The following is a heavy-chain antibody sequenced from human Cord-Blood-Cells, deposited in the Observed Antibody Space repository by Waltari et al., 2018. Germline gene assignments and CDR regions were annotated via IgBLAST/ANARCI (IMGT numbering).Heavy chain of an antibody. J-gene: IGHJ4*02. CDR2: IYSGGST. Sequence: EVQLVESGGGLIQPGGSLRLPGAASGCPASNTTIRWARQAPGKGPEWVSVIYSGGSTYYADSVKGRFTISRDNSKNTLYLQMNSLRAEDTAVYYCAREGHSSGWSFDYWGQGTLVTVSS. CDR1: GCPASNTT. D-gene: IGHD6-19*01. V-gene: IGHV3-53*01. CDR3: AREGHSSGWSFDY.